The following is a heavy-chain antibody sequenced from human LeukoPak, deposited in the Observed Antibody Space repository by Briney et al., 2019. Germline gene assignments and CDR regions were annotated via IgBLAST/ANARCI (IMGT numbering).Heavy chain of an antibody. CDR1: GGTFSGYY. J-gene: IGHJ4*02. Sequence: SETLSLTCAVYGGTFSGYYWSWIRQPPGKGLEWIGEINHSGSTNYNPSLESRVTISVDTSKNQFSLRLSSVTAPDTAVYYCARESYEILSGSYDYWGQGTLVTVSS. CDR2: INHSGST. V-gene: IGHV4-34*01. D-gene: IGHD3-9*01. CDR3: ARESYEILSGSYDY.